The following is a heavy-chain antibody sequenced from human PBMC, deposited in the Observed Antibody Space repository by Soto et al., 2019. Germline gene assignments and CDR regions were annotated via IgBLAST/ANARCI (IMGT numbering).Heavy chain of an antibody. CDR2: IYYSGST. V-gene: IGHV4-30-4*01. Sequence: SETLSLTCTVSGGSISSGDYYWSWIRQPPGKGLEWIGYIYYSGSTYYNPSLKSRVTISVDTSKNQFSLKLSSVTAAGTAVYYCARVGFGELLAHRMAFWGQGTTVIVSS. CDR1: GGSISSGDYY. J-gene: IGHJ6*02. D-gene: IGHD3-10*01. CDR3: ARVGFGELLAHRMAF.